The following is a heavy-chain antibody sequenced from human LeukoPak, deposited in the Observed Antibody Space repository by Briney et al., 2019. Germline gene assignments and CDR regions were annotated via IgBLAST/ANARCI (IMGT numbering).Heavy chain of an antibody. J-gene: IGHJ5*02. CDR3: ARSIVVVVAATGWFDT. V-gene: IGHV1-2*02. CDR2: INPNSGGT. Sequence: ASVKVSCKASGYTFTGYYMHWVRQAPGQGLEWMGWINPNSGGTNYAQKFQGRVTMTRDTSISTAYMELSRLRSDDTAVYYCARSIVVVVAATGWFDTWGQGTLVTVSS. D-gene: IGHD2-15*01. CDR1: GYTFTGYY.